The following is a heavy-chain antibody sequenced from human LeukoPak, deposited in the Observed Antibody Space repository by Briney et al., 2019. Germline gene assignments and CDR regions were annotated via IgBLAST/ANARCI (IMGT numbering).Heavy chain of an antibody. D-gene: IGHD3-22*01. Sequence: SETLSLTCTVSGGSISSYYWSWIRQPPGKGLEWIGYIYYSGSTNYNPSLKSRVTISVDTSKNQFSLKLSSVTAADTAAYYCARSSGYYLFIDYWGQGTLVTVSS. CDR2: IYYSGST. CDR1: GGSISSYY. J-gene: IGHJ4*02. CDR3: ARSSGYYLFIDY. V-gene: IGHV4-59*01.